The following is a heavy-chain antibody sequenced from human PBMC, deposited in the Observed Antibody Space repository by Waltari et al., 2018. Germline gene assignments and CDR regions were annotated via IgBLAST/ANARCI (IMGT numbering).Heavy chain of an antibody. CDR1: GRSISSSSYY. CDR2: IYYSGST. Sequence: QLQLQESGPGLVKPSENLSPTSTVSGRSISSSSYYWGWFPQPPGKGLEWIGSIYYSGSTYYNPSLKSRVTISVDTSKNQFSLKLSSVTAADTAVYYCARRYSYEYWYFDLWGRGTLVTVSS. V-gene: IGHV4-39*01. D-gene: IGHD5-18*01. J-gene: IGHJ2*01. CDR3: ARRYSYEYWYFDL.